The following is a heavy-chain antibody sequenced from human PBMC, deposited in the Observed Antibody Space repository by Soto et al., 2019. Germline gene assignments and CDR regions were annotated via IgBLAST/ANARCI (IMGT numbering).Heavy chain of an antibody. CDR1: GFTFSNFG. CDR3: VKDRTMAAPNDYFDY. Sequence: EVQLLESGGDLVQPGGSLRLSCVASGFTFSNFGMSWVRQAPGQGLQWVSIIGVDGVTTYYADSVRGRFTISRDNSKNTLYLQMNSLRAEDTVIYYCVKDRTMAAPNDYFDYWGQGTRVTVSS. V-gene: IGHV3-23*01. CDR2: IGVDGVTT. J-gene: IGHJ4*02. D-gene: IGHD6-19*01.